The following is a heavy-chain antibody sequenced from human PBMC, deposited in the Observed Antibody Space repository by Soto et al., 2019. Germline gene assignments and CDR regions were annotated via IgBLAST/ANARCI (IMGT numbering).Heavy chain of an antibody. CDR1: GFTFSDHA. J-gene: IGHJ4*02. Sequence: EMQLLESGGDLVQPGGSLRLSCATSGFTFSDHAMHWVRQAPGEGLEWVSGIRGDLVTTPYADSVKGRFTISRDNSKNTLYLQMNSLRAEDTAIYYCARAGMWFGQLYWGQGSLVTVSS. D-gene: IGHD3-10*01. CDR3: ARAGMWFGQLY. CDR2: IRGDLVTT. V-gene: IGHV3-23*01.